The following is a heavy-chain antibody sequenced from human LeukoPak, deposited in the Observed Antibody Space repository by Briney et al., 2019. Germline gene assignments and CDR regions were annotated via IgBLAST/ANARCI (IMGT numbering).Heavy chain of an antibody. CDR1: GGSITGYS. V-gene: IGHV4-59*01. D-gene: IGHD6-13*01. Sequence: PSETPCLTSALSGGSITGYSGSWIRHPPGERLEWIGYIYYSGTTNHNPCLKSRVTISVAPSKNQFSLKVRSVTAPDTAVYYCARDRGNYFDYWGQGTLVTVSS. J-gene: IGHJ4*02. CDR2: IYYSGTT. CDR3: ARDRGNYFDY.